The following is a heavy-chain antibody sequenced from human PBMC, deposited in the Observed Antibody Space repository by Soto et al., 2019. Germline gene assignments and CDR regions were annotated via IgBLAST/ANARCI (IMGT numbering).Heavy chain of an antibody. J-gene: IGHJ4*02. CDR3: ARDDSGFSGSHYIDYFNY. D-gene: IGHD1-26*01. Sequence: ASVKVSCKTSGYTFTNFGISWVRQAPGQGLEWMGWVTTDKGKTYYAQKFQGRVTFTRDTSAGTVYMQLSSLTSEDTAVYYCARDDSGFSGSHYIDYFNYWGQGALVTVSS. V-gene: IGHV1-18*01. CDR1: GYTFTNFG. CDR2: VTTDKGKT.